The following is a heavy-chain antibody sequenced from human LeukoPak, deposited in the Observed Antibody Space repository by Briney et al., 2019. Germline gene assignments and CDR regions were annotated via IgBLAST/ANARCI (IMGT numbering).Heavy chain of an antibody. V-gene: IGHV3-23*01. CDR3: AKALVPTT. D-gene: IGHD5-12*01. J-gene: IGHJ5*02. Sequence: GGSLRLSCAASGLTFSNSAMSWVRQAPGKGLEWVSGISGSGGSTNYADSVKGRFTISRDNTKNTLYSQVNSLRADDTAVYYCAKALVPTTWGQGTLVTVSP. CDR2: ISGSGGST. CDR1: GLTFSNSA.